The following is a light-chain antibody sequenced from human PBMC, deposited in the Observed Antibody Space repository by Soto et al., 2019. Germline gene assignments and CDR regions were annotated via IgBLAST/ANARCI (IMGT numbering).Light chain of an antibody. Sequence: QSALTQPASVSGSPGQSITISCTGTSSDVGSYNLVSWYQQHPGKAPKLMICEGSERPSGVSNRFSGSKSGNTASLTISGLQAEDEADYYCCSYAGSRTFIFGGGTKLTVL. V-gene: IGLV2-23*03. CDR3: CSYAGSRTFI. J-gene: IGLJ2*01. CDR2: EGS. CDR1: SSDVGSYNL.